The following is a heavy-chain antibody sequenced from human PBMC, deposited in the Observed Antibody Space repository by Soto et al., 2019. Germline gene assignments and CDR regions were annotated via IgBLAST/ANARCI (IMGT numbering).Heavy chain of an antibody. CDR3: ARGGPDLATIGSFDY. Sequence: ASVKVSCKASGDVFRSYGINWVRQAPGQGLEWMGGIIPISGTTNYAQKFQGRVAITADESTDTVYMELSRLRSEDTAVYFCARGGPDLATIGSFDYWGQGTLVTVSS. J-gene: IGHJ4*02. D-gene: IGHD3-16*01. CDR2: IIPISGTT. CDR1: GDVFRSYG. V-gene: IGHV1-69*13.